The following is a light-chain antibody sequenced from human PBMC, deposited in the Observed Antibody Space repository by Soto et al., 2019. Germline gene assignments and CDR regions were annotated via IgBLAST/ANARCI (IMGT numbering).Light chain of an antibody. V-gene: IGKV3-15*01. J-gene: IGKJ1*01. CDR1: QSVRSN. CDR2: GAS. Sequence: EIVLTQSPATLSLSPGERATLSCRASQSVRSNLAWYQQKPGQAPRLLIYGASTRATGIPARFSGSGSGTEFTLSIGSLQSEDFAVYYCQQYNDWPPTFGQGTKV. CDR3: QQYNDWPPT.